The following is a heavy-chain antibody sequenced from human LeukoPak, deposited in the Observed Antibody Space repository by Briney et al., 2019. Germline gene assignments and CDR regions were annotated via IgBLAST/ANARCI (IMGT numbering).Heavy chain of an antibody. CDR3: ARLAGDIVVVPAAPRGFDP. CDR2: IYYSGST. V-gene: IGHV4-39*01. D-gene: IGHD2-2*01. J-gene: IGHJ5*02. Sequence: GSLRLSCAASGFTFSSYAMSWIRQPPGKGLEWIGSIYYSGSTYYNPSFKSRVTISVDTSKNQFSLKLSSVTAADTAVYYCARLAGDIVVVPAAPRGFDPWGQGTLVTVSS. CDR1: GFTFSSYA.